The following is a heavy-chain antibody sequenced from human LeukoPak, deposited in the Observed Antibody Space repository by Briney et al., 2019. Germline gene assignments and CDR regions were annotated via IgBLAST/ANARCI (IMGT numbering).Heavy chain of an antibody. D-gene: IGHD1-1*01. CDR1: GFYFSSYS. CDR2: INSGSTYM. Sequence: GGSLRLSCGASGFYFSSYSMNWVRQAPGKGLEWVSSINSGSTYMYYADSVKGRFTISRDNAKNSLHLQMYSLRDEDTAVYFCERVEATTGRNYHYYYMDVWGKGTTVTVPS. V-gene: IGHV3-21*01. CDR3: ERVEATTGRNYHYYYMDV. J-gene: IGHJ6*03.